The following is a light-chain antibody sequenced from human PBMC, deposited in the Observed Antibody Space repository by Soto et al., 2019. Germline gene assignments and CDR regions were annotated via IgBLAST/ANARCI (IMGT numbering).Light chain of an antibody. J-gene: IGKJ2*01. CDR1: QSVSSY. Sequence: EIVLPQSPATLSLSPGERATLSCRASQSVSSYLAWYQQKPGQAPRLLIYDASNRATGIPARFSGSGSGTDFTLTISSLEPEDFAVYYCQQRSNWPPVDTFGQGTKLEIK. V-gene: IGKV3-11*01. CDR3: QQRSNWPPVDT. CDR2: DAS.